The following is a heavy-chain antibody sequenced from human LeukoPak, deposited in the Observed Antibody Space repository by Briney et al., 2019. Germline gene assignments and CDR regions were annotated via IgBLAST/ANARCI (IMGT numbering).Heavy chain of an antibody. Sequence: GGSLRPSCAASGFTFSSYSMNWVRQAPGKGLEWVSYISSSSSTIYYADSVKGRFTISRDNAKNSLYLQMNSLRAEDTAVYYCARSRSGGWSEDFDYWGQGTLVTVSS. J-gene: IGHJ4*02. CDR3: ARSRSGGWSEDFDY. V-gene: IGHV3-48*01. CDR1: GFTFSSYS. CDR2: ISSSSSTI. D-gene: IGHD6-19*01.